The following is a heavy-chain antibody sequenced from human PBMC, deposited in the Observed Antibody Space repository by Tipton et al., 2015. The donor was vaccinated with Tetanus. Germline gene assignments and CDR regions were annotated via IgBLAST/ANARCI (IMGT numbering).Heavy chain of an antibody. CDR2: IYINGGN. V-gene: IGHV4-4*07. Sequence: TLSLTCTVSGGSMSNNYWSWIRQPAGKGPEWIGRIYINGGNNYNPSLKSRVTMSIDTSKNQFSLNLRSVTAADTAVYYCARDRGFTTYNYFDPWGQGTLVTVSS. CDR3: ARDRGFTTYNYFDP. D-gene: IGHD5-24*01. J-gene: IGHJ5*02. CDR1: GGSMSNNY.